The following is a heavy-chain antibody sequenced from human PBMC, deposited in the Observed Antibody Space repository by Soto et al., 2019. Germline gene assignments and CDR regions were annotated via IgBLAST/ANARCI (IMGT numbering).Heavy chain of an antibody. CDR2: ISAYNGNT. Sequence: AASVKVSFKASGYTFTSYGISWVRPAPGQGLELMGWISAYNGNTNYAQKSQGRVTITADASTSTAYMELSSLRSEDTAVYYGARFGATDSTRGGYFDYWGQGTLVTVSS. CDR1: GYTFTSYG. V-gene: IGHV1-18*01. CDR3: ARFGATDSTRGGYFDY. J-gene: IGHJ4*02. D-gene: IGHD2-2*01.